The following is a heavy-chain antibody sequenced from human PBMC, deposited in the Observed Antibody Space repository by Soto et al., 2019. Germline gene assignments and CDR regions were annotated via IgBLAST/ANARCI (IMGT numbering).Heavy chain of an antibody. J-gene: IGHJ4*02. CDR1: GGSISSSNW. V-gene: IGHV4-4*02. CDR3: ARAAMGGSSWPFDY. Sequence: SETLSLTCAVSGGSISSSNWWSCVRQPQGKGMEWIGEISHSGNTNYNTSLKSRVTISVDKSKNQFSLKLSSVTAADTAVYYCARAAMGGSSWPFDYWGQG. D-gene: IGHD6-13*01. CDR2: ISHSGNT.